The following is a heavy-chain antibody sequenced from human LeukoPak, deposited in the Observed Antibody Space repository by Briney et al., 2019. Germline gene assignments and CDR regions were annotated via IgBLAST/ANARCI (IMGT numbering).Heavy chain of an antibody. D-gene: IGHD1-20*01. V-gene: IGHV4-34*01. CDR2: INHSGST. J-gene: IGHJ4*02. Sequence: PSETLSLTCAVYGGSFSGYYWSWIRQPPGKGLEWIGEINHSGSTNYNPSLKSRVTISVDTSKNRFSLKLSSVTAADTAVYYCARGRGNWNPHFDYWGQGTLVTVSS. CDR3: ARGRGNWNPHFDY. CDR1: GGSFSGYY.